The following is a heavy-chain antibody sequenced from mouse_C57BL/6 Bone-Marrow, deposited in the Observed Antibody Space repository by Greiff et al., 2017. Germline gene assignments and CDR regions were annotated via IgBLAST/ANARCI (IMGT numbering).Heavy chain of an antibody. V-gene: IGHV1-18*01. J-gene: IGHJ1*03. Sequence: EVKLMESGPELVKPGASVKIPCKASGYTFTDYNMDWVKQSHGKSLEWIGDINPNNGGTIYNQKFKGKATLTVDKSSSTAYMELRSLTSEDTAVYYCARWLLLHWYFDVWGTGTTVTVSS. CDR2: INPNNGGT. CDR1: GYTFTDYN. CDR3: ARWLLLHWYFDV. D-gene: IGHD2-3*01.